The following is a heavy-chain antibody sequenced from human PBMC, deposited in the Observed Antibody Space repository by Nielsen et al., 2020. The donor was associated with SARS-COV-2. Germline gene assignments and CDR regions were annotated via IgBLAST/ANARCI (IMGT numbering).Heavy chain of an antibody. J-gene: IGHJ4*02. D-gene: IGHD6-19*01. CDR2: INPSGGST. V-gene: IGHV1-46*01. Sequence: ASVKVSCKASGYTFTTYYMHWVRQAPGQGLEWMGTINPSGGSTSYPQKFRGRVTMTRDTSTSTVYMELSSLRSEDTAVYYCARDRGGGWYHLDYWGRGTLVTVSS. CDR3: ARDRGGGWYHLDY. CDR1: GYTFTTYY.